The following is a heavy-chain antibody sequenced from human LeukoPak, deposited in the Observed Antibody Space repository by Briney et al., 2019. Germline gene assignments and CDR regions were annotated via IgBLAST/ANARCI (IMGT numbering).Heavy chain of an antibody. CDR1: GFTFNSFA. CDR3: AKDKSYYYDSGSYGLDY. V-gene: IGHV3-23*01. J-gene: IGHJ4*02. Sequence: GGSLRLSCAASGFTFNSFAMNWVRQAPGKGLEWVSSISGSDGSSHYADFVKGRFTISRDNSKNTLYLQMNSLRAEDTAVYYCAKDKSYYYDSGSYGLDYWGQGTLVTVSS. D-gene: IGHD3-10*01. CDR2: ISGSDGSS.